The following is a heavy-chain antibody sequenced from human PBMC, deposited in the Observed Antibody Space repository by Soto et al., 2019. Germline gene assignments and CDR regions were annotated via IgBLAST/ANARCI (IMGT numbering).Heavy chain of an antibody. V-gene: IGHV3-74*01. CDR2: IDTDGSGT. CDR3: VRHPERIAEIGWFDP. CDR1: GFIFSSDW. J-gene: IGHJ5*02. D-gene: IGHD6-13*01. Sequence: GGSLSLSCAASGFIFSSDWRHWVRQAPGKGLVWVSRIDTDGSGTDHADSVKGRFTISRDNAKNLLYLQMNSLRAEDTAVYYCVRHPERIAEIGWFDPWGQGTLVTVSS.